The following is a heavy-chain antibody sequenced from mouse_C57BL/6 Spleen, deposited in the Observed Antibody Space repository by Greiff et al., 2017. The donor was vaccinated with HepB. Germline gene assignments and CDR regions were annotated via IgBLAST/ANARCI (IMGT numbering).Heavy chain of an antibody. J-gene: IGHJ2*01. D-gene: IGHD3-1*01. V-gene: IGHV1-61*01. CDR2: IYPSDSET. CDR3: ARKGLSGFDY. Sequence: QVQLKQPGAELVRPGSSVKLSCKASGYTFTSYWMDWVKQRPGQGLEWIGNIYPSDSETHYNQKFKDKATLTVDKSSSTAYMQLSSLTSEDSAVYYCARKGLSGFDYWGQGTTLTVSS. CDR1: GYTFTSYW.